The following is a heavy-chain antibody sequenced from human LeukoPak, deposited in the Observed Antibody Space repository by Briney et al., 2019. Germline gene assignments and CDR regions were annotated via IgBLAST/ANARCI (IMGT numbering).Heavy chain of an antibody. J-gene: IGHJ4*02. D-gene: IGHD6-19*01. Sequence: KPSETLSLTCTVSGGPISSYYWSWIRQPPGKGLEWIGYIYYSGSTNYNPSLKSRVTISVDTSKNQFSLKLSSVTAADTAVYYCARRYSSGWYYFDYWGQGTLVTVSS. CDR1: GGPISSYY. CDR3: ARRYSSGWYYFDY. V-gene: IGHV4-59*08. CDR2: IYYSGST.